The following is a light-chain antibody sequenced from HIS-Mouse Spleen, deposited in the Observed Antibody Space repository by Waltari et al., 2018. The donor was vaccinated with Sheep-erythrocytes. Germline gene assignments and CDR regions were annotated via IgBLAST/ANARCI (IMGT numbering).Light chain of an antibody. CDR1: SSDVGGFKL. J-gene: IGLJ3*02. CDR2: EGS. V-gene: IGLV2-23*01. Sequence: QSALTPPASVSGSPGQAVPIPCTGTSSDVGGFKLVPWYQQPPGKAPKLMIYEGSKRPSGVSNRFSGSKSGNTASLTISGLQAEDEADYYCCSYAGSSTPWVFGGGTKLTVL. CDR3: CSYAGSSTPWV.